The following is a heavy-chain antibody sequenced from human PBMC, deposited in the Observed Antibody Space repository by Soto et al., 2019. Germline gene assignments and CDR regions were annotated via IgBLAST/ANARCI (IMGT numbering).Heavy chain of an antibody. CDR2: ISSYGSET. V-gene: IGHV3-74*01. CDR3: ASPVKYSSGLIFYGMDV. CDR1: GFTFIKYW. J-gene: IGHJ6*02. Sequence: EVQLVESGGGLVQPGGSLRLSCTASGFTFIKYWMHWVRQAPGRGLVWVSRISSYGSETHYADSVKGRFTISRDNAKNTVYLHMNSLRAEDTAVYYCASPVKYSSGLIFYGMDVWGQGTTVTVS. D-gene: IGHD6-19*01.